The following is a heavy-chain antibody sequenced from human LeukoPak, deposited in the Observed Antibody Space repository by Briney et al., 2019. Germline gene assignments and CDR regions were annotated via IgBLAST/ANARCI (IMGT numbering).Heavy chain of an antibody. CDR3: ARDCYDDKHYFDQ. Sequence: GGSLRLSCAASGFTFRSYWMSSVRQAPGKGLEWVANIKEDGSEKYYVDSVKDRFTIFRDNAKNSLYLQMNSLRAEDTAVYYCARDCYDDKHYFDQWGQGTLVTVSS. CDR2: IKEDGSEK. CDR1: GFTFRSYW. D-gene: IGHD3-22*01. J-gene: IGHJ4*02. V-gene: IGHV3-7*05.